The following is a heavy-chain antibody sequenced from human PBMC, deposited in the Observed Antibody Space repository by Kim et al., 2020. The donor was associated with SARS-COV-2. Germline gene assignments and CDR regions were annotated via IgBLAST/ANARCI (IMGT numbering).Heavy chain of an antibody. J-gene: IGHJ5*02. CDR2: INHSGST. Sequence: SETLSLTCAVYGGSFSGYYWSWIRQPPGKGLEWIGEINHSGSTNYNPSLKSRVTISVDTSKNQFSLKLSSVTAADTAVYYCARPALAYCGGDCRRAGWFDPWGQGTLVTVSS. CDR3: ARPALAYCGGDCRRAGWFDP. D-gene: IGHD2-21*02. CDR1: GGSFSGYY. V-gene: IGHV4-34*01.